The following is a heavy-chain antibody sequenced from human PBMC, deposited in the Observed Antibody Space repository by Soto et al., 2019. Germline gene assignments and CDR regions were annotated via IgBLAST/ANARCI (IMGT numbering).Heavy chain of an antibody. V-gene: IGHV3-9*01. Sequence: EVQLVESGGGWLQLGRSLRLSFAASGFTFDDYAMHWVRQAPGKGLEWVSGISWISGSIGYADSVKGRLPISRDNAKNFLYLQMNSLRAEDTALYYCAKDMGGYYDFWSGYLFDYWGQGTLVTVSS. CDR3: AKDMGGYYDFWSGYLFDY. D-gene: IGHD3-3*01. CDR1: GFTFDDYA. J-gene: IGHJ4*02. CDR2: ISWISGSI.